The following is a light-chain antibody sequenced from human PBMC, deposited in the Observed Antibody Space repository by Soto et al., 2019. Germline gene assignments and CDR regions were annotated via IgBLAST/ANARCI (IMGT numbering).Light chain of an antibody. CDR2: LNSDGSH. CDR3: QTWGTGIHV. J-gene: IGLJ1*01. V-gene: IGLV4-69*01. Sequence: QLVLTQSPSASASLGASVKLTCTLSSGHSSYAIAWHQQQPEKGPRYLMKLNSDGSHSKGDGIPDRFSGSSSGAESDLTISSLQSEDEADYYCQTWGTGIHVFGTGTKVTVL. CDR1: SGHSSYA.